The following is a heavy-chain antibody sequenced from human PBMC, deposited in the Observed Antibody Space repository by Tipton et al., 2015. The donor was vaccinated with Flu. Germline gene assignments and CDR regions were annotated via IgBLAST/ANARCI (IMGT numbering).Heavy chain of an antibody. D-gene: IGHD3-10*01. CDR2: IWYDGSNK. CDR1: GFTFSSYG. J-gene: IGHJ4*02. CDR3: AKEYGLGGVDY. Sequence: SLRLSCAASGFTFSSYGMHWVRQAPGKGLEWVAVIWYDGSNKYYADSVKGRFTISRDNSKNTLYLQMNSQRAEDTAVYYCAKEYGLGGVDYWGQGTLVTVSS. V-gene: IGHV3-33*06.